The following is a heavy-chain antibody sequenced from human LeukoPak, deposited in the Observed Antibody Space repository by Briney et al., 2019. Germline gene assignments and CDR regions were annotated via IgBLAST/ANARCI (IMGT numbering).Heavy chain of an antibody. CDR3: AKDIQYYYDSSGYWNYFDY. CDR2: IRYDGSNK. D-gene: IGHD3-22*01. Sequence: GGSLRLSCAASGFTFSSYGVHWVRQAPGKGLEWVAFIRYDGSNKYYADSVKGRFTISRDNSKNTLYLQMNSLRAEDTAVYYCAKDIQYYYDSSGYWNYFDYWGQGTLVTVSS. CDR1: GFTFSSYG. J-gene: IGHJ4*02. V-gene: IGHV3-30*02.